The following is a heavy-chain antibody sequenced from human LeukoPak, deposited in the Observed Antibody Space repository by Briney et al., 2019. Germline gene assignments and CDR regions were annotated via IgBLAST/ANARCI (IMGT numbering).Heavy chain of an antibody. J-gene: IGHJ3*02. Sequence: SETLSLTCTVSGDSISSTSYYWDWIRQPPGKGLEWIGSIYNSGTTYYNPSLKSRVTISVGTSKNQFSLKLSSVTAADTAVYYCASGDSSGWYRYAFDIWGQGTMATVSS. V-gene: IGHV4-39*07. CDR3: ASGDSSGWYRYAFDI. CDR1: GDSISSTSYY. D-gene: IGHD6-19*01. CDR2: IYNSGTT.